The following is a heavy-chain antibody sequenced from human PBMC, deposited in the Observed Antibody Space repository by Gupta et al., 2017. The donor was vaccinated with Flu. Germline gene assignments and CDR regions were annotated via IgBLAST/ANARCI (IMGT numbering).Heavy chain of an antibody. D-gene: IGHD3-10*01. CDR1: GGSISSDNYY. CDR3: TRENFYGSGSYSGYMDV. V-gene: IGHV4-30-4*01. J-gene: IGHJ6*03. Sequence: QVQLQESGPGLVKPSQTLSLTCTVSGGSISSDNYYWSWIRQPPGEGLEWIGYIHYSGSTFYNPSLKSRLSISVDTPKNQFSLKLSSVTAADTAVYYCTRENFYGSGSYSGYMDVWGKGTTVTVSS. CDR2: IHYSGST.